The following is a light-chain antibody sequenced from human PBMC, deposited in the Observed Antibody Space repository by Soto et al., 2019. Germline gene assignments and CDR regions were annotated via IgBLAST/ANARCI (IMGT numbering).Light chain of an antibody. Sequence: QSVLTQPASVSGSPGQSIXXXXXXXXXXVXGYNHVSWYQQHPGKAPKLMIYAVSNRPSGVSNRFSASKSGNTASLTISGLQAEDEADYYCXSYXXSSTLVFGGGTKLTVL. CDR3: XSYXXSSTLV. CDR1: XXXVXGYNH. V-gene: IGLV2-14*01. CDR2: AVS. J-gene: IGLJ2*01.